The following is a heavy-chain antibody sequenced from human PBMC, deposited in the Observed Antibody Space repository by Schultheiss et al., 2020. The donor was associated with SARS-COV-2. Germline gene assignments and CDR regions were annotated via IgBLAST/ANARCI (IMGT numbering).Heavy chain of an antibody. Sequence: SQTLSLTCTVSGGSISSYYWSWIRQPPGKGLEWIGYIYYSGSTNYNPSLKSRVTISVDTSMNQFSLKLSSVTAADTAVYYCARLGPMVRGVIIDYWGQGTLVTVSS. V-gene: IGHV4-59*08. CDR3: ARLGPMVRGVIIDY. CDR2: IYYSGST. J-gene: IGHJ4*02. CDR1: GGSISSYY. D-gene: IGHD3-10*01.